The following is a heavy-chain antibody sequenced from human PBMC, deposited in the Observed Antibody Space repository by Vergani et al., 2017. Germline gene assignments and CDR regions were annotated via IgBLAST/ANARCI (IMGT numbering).Heavy chain of an antibody. D-gene: IGHD3-10*01. CDR2: ISSSGSP. V-gene: IGHV4-39*02. CDR3: ARPVGPSAIADGYHV. J-gene: IGHJ3*01. CDR1: GDSISRSHYY. Sequence: QLQLQESGPGLVKPSETLSLSCRVSGDSISRSHYYWGFIRQPQGKGLEWIGSISSSGSPYYNPTLKSRLAFSVDTSKNPFSLSLKSVTATDTGMYYCARPVGPSAIADGYHVWGQGTMVTVS.